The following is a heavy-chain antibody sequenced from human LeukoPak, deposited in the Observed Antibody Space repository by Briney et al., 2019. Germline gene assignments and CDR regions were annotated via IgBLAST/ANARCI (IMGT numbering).Heavy chain of an antibody. CDR1: GGSISSYY. V-gene: IGHV4-59*01. CDR3: ARVGDYYDSSVSYFDY. J-gene: IGHJ4*02. Sequence: SETLSLTCTVSGGSISSYYWSWIRQPPGKGLEWIGYIYYSGSTNYNPSPKSRVTISVDTSKNQFSLKLSSVTAADTAVYYCARVGDYYDSSVSYFDYWGQGTLVTVSS. CDR2: IYYSGST. D-gene: IGHD3-22*01.